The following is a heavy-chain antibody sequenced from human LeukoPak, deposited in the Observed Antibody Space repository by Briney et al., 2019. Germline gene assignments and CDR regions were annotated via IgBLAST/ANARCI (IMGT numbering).Heavy chain of an antibody. CDR1: GGSFSGYY. CDR3: ARVFRNSLQSGRIAVAPGGYFDY. D-gene: IGHD6-19*01. CDR2: INHSGST. J-gene: IGHJ4*02. V-gene: IGHV4-34*01. Sequence: PSETLSLTCAVYGGSFSGYYWSWIRQPPGKGLEWIGEINHSGSTNYNPSLKSRVTISVDTSKNKFSLKLSSVTAADTAVYYCARVFRNSLQSGRIAVAPGGYFDYWGQGTLVTVSS.